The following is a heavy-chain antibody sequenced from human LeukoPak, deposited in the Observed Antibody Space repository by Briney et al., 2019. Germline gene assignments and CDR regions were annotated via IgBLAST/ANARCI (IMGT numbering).Heavy chain of an antibody. CDR2: IRYDGSNK. D-gene: IGHD6-13*01. CDR1: GLTFSSYG. V-gene: IGHV3-30*02. CDR3: ASERVAAADLFDY. J-gene: IGHJ4*02. Sequence: PGGSLRLSCAASGLTFSSYGMHWVRQAPGKGLECVAFIRYDGSNKYYADSVKGRFTISRDNSKNTLYLQMNSLRAEDTAVYYCASERVAAADLFDYWGQGTLVTVSS.